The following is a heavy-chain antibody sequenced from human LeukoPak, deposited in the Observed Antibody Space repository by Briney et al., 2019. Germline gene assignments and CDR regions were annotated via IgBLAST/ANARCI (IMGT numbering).Heavy chain of an antibody. CDR1: GGTFSSYT. V-gene: IGHV1-69*13. CDR2: IIPIFGTP. CDR3: ARAYMTATRHFDS. J-gene: IGHJ4*02. D-gene: IGHD2-21*02. Sequence: SSVKVSCKTSGGTFSSYTISWVRQAPGQGLECMGGIIPIFGTPHYAQKFQDRVTITADASTSTAYMELSSLRSDDTAVYYCARAYMTATRHFDSWGQGTLVTVSS.